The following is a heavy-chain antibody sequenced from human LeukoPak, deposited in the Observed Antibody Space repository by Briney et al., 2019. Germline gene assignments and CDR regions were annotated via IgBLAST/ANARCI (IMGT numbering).Heavy chain of an antibody. D-gene: IGHD3-16*02. CDR1: GFTFSDYY. Sequence: GGSLRLSCAASGFTFSDYYMSWIRQAPGKGLEWVSYISSSGNTTYHADSVKGRFTISRDNAKNSLYLQMSSLRAADTAVYYCARGSPPYMITFGGVIVIFDYWGQGTLVTVSS. J-gene: IGHJ4*02. V-gene: IGHV3-11*04. CDR3: ARGSPPYMITFGGVIVIFDY. CDR2: ISSSGNTT.